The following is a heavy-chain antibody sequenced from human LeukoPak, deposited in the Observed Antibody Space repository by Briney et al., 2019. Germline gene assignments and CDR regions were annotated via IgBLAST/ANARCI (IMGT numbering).Heavy chain of an antibody. V-gene: IGHV3-66*01. Sequence: GSLRLSCPASGFSVSYNYMSWVRQAPGKGLKWFSVTYSGGTTLYADSVKGRFIISRYTSKNTMYLQMNRLRPEDTAIYYCARDGDTPMSIASGGMDVWGRGTTVTVSS. D-gene: IGHD5-18*01. J-gene: IGHJ6*02. CDR2: TYSGGTT. CDR1: GFSVSYNY. CDR3: ARDGDTPMSIASGGMDV.